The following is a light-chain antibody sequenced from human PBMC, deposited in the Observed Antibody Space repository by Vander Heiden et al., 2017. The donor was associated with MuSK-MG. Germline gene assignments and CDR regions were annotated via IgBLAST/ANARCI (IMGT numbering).Light chain of an antibody. J-gene: IGKJ4*01. V-gene: IGKV3-15*01. Sequence: EIVMTQSPATLSVSPGESAALSCRASQSVSRNLAWYQQKPGQAPRLLIYGASTRATGIPARFSGSGSGTEFTLTISSLQSEDFAVYYCQQYNNWPRTFGGGTKVEIK. CDR1: QSVSRN. CDR3: QQYNNWPRT. CDR2: GAS.